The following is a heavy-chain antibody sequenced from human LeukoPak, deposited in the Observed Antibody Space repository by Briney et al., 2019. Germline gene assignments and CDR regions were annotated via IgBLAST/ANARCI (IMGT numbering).Heavy chain of an antibody. CDR1: GGSISSYY. Sequence: PSETLSLTCTVSGGSISSYYWSWIRQPAGKGLEWIGRIYTSGSTNYNPSLKSRVTMSVDTSKNQFSLKLSSVTAADTAVYYCARDGHYYGSSGYYYFPFDYWGQGTLVTVSS. J-gene: IGHJ4*02. V-gene: IGHV4-4*07. CDR3: ARDGHYYGSSGYYYFPFDY. CDR2: IYTSGST. D-gene: IGHD3-22*01.